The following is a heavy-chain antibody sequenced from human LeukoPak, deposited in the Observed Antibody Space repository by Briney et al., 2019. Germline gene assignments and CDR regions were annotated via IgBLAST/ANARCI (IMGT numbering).Heavy chain of an antibody. Sequence: PSETLSLTCTVSGGSIGSGSYYWSWIRQPAGKGLEWIGRIYTSGSTNYSPSLKSRVTISVDTSKNQFSLKLSSVTAADTAVYYCARSSESYDSSGYYSYYFDYWGQGTLVTVSS. CDR3: ARSSESYDSSGYYSYYFDY. D-gene: IGHD3-22*01. CDR2: IYTSGST. J-gene: IGHJ4*02. V-gene: IGHV4-61*02. CDR1: GGSIGSGSYY.